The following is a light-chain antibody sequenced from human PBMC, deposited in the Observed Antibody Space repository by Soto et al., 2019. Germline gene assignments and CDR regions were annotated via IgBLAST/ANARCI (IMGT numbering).Light chain of an antibody. CDR1: SSDVGGYKY. Sequence: QSALTQPPSASGSPGQSVTISCTGTSSDVGGYKYVSWYQQHPGKAPKLMIFEVHKRPSGVPDRFSGSKSGNTASLTVSGLQAEDEADYYCSSYGGTNNLLFGGGTKLTFL. V-gene: IGLV2-8*01. CDR2: EVH. J-gene: IGLJ2*01. CDR3: SSYGGTNNLL.